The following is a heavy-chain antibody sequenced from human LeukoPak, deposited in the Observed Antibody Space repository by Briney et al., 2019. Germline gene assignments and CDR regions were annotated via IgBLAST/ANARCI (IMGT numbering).Heavy chain of an antibody. CDR3: AREGENYYFDY. Sequence: ASVKVSCKASGGTFSSYAISWVRQAPGQGLEWMGRIIPILGIANYAQKFQGRVTITADKSTSTAYMELSSLRSEDTAVYYCAREGENYYFDYWGQGTLVTVSS. D-gene: IGHD3-16*01. J-gene: IGHJ4*02. V-gene: IGHV1-69*04. CDR2: IIPILGIA. CDR1: GGTFSSYA.